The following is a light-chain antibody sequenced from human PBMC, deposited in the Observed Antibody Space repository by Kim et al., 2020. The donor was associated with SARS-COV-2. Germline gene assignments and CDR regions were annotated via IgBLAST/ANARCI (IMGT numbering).Light chain of an antibody. Sequence: VAGSHSQSFTIPCPGTSSVFRSYTLVSWYQQNPAKAPKLMIYEVSKRPSGVSNRFSGSKSGNTASLTISGLQAEDEADYYCCSYVVFGGGTQLTVL. CDR1: SSVFRSYTL. V-gene: IGLV2-23*02. CDR3: CSYVV. CDR2: EVS. J-gene: IGLJ2*01.